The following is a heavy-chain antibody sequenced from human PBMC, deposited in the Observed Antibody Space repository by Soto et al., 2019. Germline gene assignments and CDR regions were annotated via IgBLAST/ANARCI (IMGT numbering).Heavy chain of an antibody. CDR1: GGSFSGYY. D-gene: IGHD3-3*01. CDR3: ASYPLITIFGVDSDY. CDR2: INHSGST. Sequence: PETMSLTCAACGGSFSGYYWRWIRQPPGKGLEWIGEINHSGSTNYNPSLKSRVTISVDTSKNQFSLKLSSVTAADTAVYYCASYPLITIFGVDSDYWGQGTLVTVSS. V-gene: IGHV4-34*01. J-gene: IGHJ4*02.